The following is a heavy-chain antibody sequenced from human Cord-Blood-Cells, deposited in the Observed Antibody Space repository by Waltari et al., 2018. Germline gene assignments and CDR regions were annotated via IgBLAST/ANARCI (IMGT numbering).Heavy chain of an antibody. Sequence: VQLVQSGAEVKKPGASVKVSCKVSGYTLTELSMHWVRQAPGRGLEWMGGFDPKDGETIYAQKFQGRVTMTEDTSTDTAYMELSSLRSEDTAVYYCATDGGIAAAVPQDWFDPWGQGTLVTVSS. CDR1: GYTLTELS. CDR3: ATDGGIAAAVPQDWFDP. V-gene: IGHV1-24*01. J-gene: IGHJ5*02. D-gene: IGHD6-13*01. CDR2: FDPKDGET.